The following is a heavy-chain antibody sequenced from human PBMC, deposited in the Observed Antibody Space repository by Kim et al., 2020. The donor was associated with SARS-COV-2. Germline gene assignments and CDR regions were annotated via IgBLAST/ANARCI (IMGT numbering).Heavy chain of an antibody. Sequence: YGGSVRGRFTMSRDNAKNSLYLQMSSLRREDTALYYCAKHVRVQSRMDVWGQGTPVTVSS. V-gene: IGHV3-48*03. J-gene: IGHJ6*02. D-gene: IGHD3-10*01. CDR3: AKHVRVQSRMDV.